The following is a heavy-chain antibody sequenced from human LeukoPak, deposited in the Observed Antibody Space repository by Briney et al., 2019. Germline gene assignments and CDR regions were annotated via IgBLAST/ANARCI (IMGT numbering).Heavy chain of an antibody. Sequence: GGSLRLSCVASGFTFRDYWMTWVRQAPGKGLEWVANIHKDGSEKYFVASVRGRFTISRDNAKDSLYLQMSSLRAEDTAVYYCVRGSSGTVVRGVAWAWFDPWGQGTLVTVSS. CDR2: IHKDGSEK. V-gene: IGHV3-7*05. CDR1: GFTFRDYW. CDR3: VRGSSGTVVRGVAWAWFDP. J-gene: IGHJ5*02. D-gene: IGHD3-10*01.